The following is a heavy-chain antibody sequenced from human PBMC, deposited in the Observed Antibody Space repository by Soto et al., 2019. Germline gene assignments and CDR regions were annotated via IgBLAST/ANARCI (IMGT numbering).Heavy chain of an antibody. CDR2: INPDNRNT. D-gene: IGHD3-16*01. J-gene: IGHJ4*02. Sequence: QVHPVQSGVEVKKPGASVTVSCKPSSYSFSSSGVTWVRQAPEHGLESVGWINPDNRNTHYAPMVHGRVTMTTDTSTFTAYRELRSLTSDDTAVYYCARGGDASTPLDSWGQVTLVTVSS. CDR1: SYSFSSSG. V-gene: IGHV1-18*01. CDR3: ARGGDASTPLDS.